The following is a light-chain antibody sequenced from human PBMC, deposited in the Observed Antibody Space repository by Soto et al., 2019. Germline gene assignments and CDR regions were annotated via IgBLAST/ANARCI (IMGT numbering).Light chain of an antibody. CDR2: GAS. CDR3: QQRSNWPLT. J-gene: IGKJ1*01. V-gene: IGKV3-11*01. Sequence: EIGITQSPSTLSVSPGERATLSCRASQSVSSNLAWYQQKPGQAPRLLIYGASTRATGIPARFSGSGSGTDFTLTISSLEPEDFAVYYCQQRSNWPLTFGQGTKVDIK. CDR1: QSVSSN.